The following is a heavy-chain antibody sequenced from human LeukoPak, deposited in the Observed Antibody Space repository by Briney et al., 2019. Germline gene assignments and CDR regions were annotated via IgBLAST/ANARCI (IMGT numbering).Heavy chain of an antibody. V-gene: IGHV4-61*02. D-gene: IGHD3-10*01. CDR2: IYTSGST. CDR3: ARGRYYYGSGSYRVRSYFDY. CDR1: GGSISSGSYY. Sequence: SETLSLTCTVSGGSISSGSYYWSWIRQPAGKGLEWIGRIYTSGSTNYNPSLKSRVTISVDTSKNQFSLKLGSVTAADTAVYYCARGRYYYGSGSYRVRSYFDYWGQGTLVTVSS. J-gene: IGHJ4*02.